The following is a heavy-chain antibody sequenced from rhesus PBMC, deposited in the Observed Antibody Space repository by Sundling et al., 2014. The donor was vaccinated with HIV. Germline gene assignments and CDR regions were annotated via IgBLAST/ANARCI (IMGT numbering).Heavy chain of an antibody. D-gene: IGHD3-16*01. J-gene: IGHJ4*01. V-gene: IGHV3-30*02. CDR3: TTYYYYSGSYYYNAGLY. Sequence: EVQLVESGAGLVQPGGSLRLSCAASGFTFSNSWMSWVRQAPGKGLEWVARIKRKADGETADYAASVKGRFTISRDDSKNTLYLQMNSLKTEDTAVYYCTTYYYYSGSYYYNAGLYWGQGVLVTVSS. CDR1: GFTFSNSW. CDR2: IKRKADGETA.